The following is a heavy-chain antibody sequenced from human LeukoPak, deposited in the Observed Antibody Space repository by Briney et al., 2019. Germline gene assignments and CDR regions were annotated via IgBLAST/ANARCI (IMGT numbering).Heavy chain of an antibody. CDR1: GGTFSSFA. Sequence: ASVKVSCKTSGGTFSSFAINWVRQAPGQGLEWMVWMSAYNGKTNYAHSLQGRVTVTADTSTSTAYMELRSLRSEDTAVYYCARGMGYSYGHPQGAFDIWGQGTMVTVSS. CDR2: MSAYNGKT. D-gene: IGHD5-18*01. V-gene: IGHV1-18*01. J-gene: IGHJ3*02. CDR3: ARGMGYSYGHPQGAFDI.